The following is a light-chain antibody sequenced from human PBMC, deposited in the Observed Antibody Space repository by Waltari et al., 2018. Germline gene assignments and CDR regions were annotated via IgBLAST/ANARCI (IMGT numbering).Light chain of an antibody. V-gene: IGKV2-30*01. J-gene: IGKJ2*01. CDR3: MQGTHWPYT. Sequence: DAVMTQSPLSLPVTLGQPASISCRSSQSLVSSDGNTYLNWFHQRPGQSPRRLIYKVSDRDSWVPDRFSGSQSGTDFTLKISRVEAEDVGVYYCMQGTHWPYTFGQGTKLEIK. CDR1: QSLVSSDGNTY. CDR2: KVS.